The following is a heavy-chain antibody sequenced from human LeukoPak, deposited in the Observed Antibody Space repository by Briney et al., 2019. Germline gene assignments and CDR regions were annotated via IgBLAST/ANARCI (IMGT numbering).Heavy chain of an antibody. CDR2: IYYSGST. V-gene: IGHV4-59*01. Sequence: SETLSLTCTVSGVSISSYYWSWIRQPPGKGLEWIGYIYYSGSTNYNPSLKSRVTISVDTSKNQFSLKLSPATAADTAVYYCARVRRYSSRWRSFDYWGQGTLVTVSS. D-gene: IGHD6-13*01. J-gene: IGHJ4*02. CDR1: GVSISSYY. CDR3: ARVRRYSSRWRSFDY.